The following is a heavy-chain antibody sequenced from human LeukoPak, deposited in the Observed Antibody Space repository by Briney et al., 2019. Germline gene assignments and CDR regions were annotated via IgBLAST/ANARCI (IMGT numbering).Heavy chain of an antibody. D-gene: IGHD3-16*02. CDR1: GGSFSGYY. CDR3: VSGLSWFDP. J-gene: IGHJ5*02. Sequence: SETLSLTCAAYGGSFSGYYWSWIRQPPEKGLEWIGEINNSGSTNYNPSLKTRVTISVDTSKNQFSLKLSSVTAADTAVYYCVSGLSWFDPWGQGTLVTVSS. V-gene: IGHV4-34*01. CDR2: INNSGST.